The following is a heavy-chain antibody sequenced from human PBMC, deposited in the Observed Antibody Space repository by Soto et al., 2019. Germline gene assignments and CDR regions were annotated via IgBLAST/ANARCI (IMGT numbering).Heavy chain of an antibody. CDR2: ISSSGSTI. CDR1: GFTFSSYE. Sequence: LRLSCAASGFTFSSYEMSWVRQAPGKGLEWVSYISSSGSTIYYADSVKGRFTISRDNAKNSLYLQMNSLRAEDTAVYYCARDHKGGYYYYGMDVWGQGTTVTVSS. J-gene: IGHJ6*02. CDR3: ARDHKGGYYYYGMDV. V-gene: IGHV3-48*03.